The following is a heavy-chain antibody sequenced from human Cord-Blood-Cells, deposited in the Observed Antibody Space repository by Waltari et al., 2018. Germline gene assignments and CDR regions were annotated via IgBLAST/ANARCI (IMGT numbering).Heavy chain of an antibody. CDR1: GYTFTSYG. J-gene: IGHJ3*02. V-gene: IGHV1-18*01. D-gene: IGHD3-3*01. Sequence: QVQLVQSGAEVKKPGASVKVSCKASGYTFTSYGISWVRQAPGQGLEWMGWIIAYNGNTNDAQKLQGRGTMTTDTSTSTAYMELRSLRSDDTAVYYCARDLAPYYDFWSGYYGAFDIWGQGTMVTVSS. CDR3: ARDLAPYYDFWSGYYGAFDI. CDR2: IIAYNGNT.